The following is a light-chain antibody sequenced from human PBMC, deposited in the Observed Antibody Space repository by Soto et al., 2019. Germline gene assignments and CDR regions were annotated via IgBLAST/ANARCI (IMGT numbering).Light chain of an antibody. CDR2: HAS. V-gene: IGKV1-5*01. CDR1: QGISNW. Sequence: DIQMSQSPSTLSASIGDTFTVACRASQGISNWLAWYQQKPRKAPKLLIFHASSLESGVPSRFSGSGSGTEFTLTISSLQSDDFATYYCQQYSSYPTFGQGTKVDI. J-gene: IGKJ1*01. CDR3: QQYSSYPT.